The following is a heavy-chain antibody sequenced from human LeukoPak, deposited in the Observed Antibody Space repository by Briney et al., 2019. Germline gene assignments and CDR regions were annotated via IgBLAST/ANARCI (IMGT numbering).Heavy chain of an antibody. CDR3: ARGWGIVGATYFDY. Sequence: PSETLSLTCTVSGGSISSYYWSWIRQPPGKGLEWIGYIYYSGSTNYNFSLKSRVTISVDTSKNRFSLKLSSVTAADTAVYYCARGWGIVGATYFDYWGQGTLVTVSS. CDR2: IYYSGST. D-gene: IGHD1-26*01. J-gene: IGHJ4*02. V-gene: IGHV4-59*08. CDR1: GGSISSYY.